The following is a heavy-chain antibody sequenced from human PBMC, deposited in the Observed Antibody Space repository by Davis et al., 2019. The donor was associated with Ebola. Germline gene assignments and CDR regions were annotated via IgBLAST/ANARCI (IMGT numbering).Heavy chain of an antibody. J-gene: IGHJ6*03. D-gene: IGHD3-22*01. CDR2: IYYSGST. CDR3: ARDLRYDSSGYDYYYKMDV. CDR1: GGSISRGGSY. Sequence: PSETLSLTCTVSGGSISRGGSYWSWVRQVPGKGLEWIGYIYYSGSTYYKPSLKSRVTISLDTSKNQFSLNLSSVTAADTAVYYCARDLRYDSSGYDYYYKMDVWGKGTTVTVSS. V-gene: IGHV4-31*03.